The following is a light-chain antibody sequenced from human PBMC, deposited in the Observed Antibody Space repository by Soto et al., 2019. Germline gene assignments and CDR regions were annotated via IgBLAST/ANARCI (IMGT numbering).Light chain of an antibody. V-gene: IGKV3-15*01. J-gene: IGKJ1*01. CDR2: DAS. Sequence: EIVMTQSPVTLSVSPGERATLSCRASQSLSSNLAWYQQKPGQAPRLLIYDASTRATGIPARFSGSGSGTEFTLTISSLQSEDFAVYCCQQYNNWPPEETFGQGTKVEIK. CDR3: QQYNNWPPEET. CDR1: QSLSSN.